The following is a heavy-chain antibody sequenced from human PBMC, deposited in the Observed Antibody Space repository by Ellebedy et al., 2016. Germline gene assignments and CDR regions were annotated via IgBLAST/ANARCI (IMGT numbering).Heavy chain of an antibody. J-gene: IGHJ4*02. CDR3: ASAPAVAGMGWLDY. V-gene: IGHV3-66*01. Sequence: GGSLRLSXAASGFTVSSNYMSWVRQAPGKGLEWISVIYSGGSTYYADSVKGRFTISRDNSKNTLYLQMNSLRAEDTAVYYCASAPAVAGMGWLDYWGQGTLVTVSS. D-gene: IGHD6-19*01. CDR1: GFTVSSNY. CDR2: IYSGGST.